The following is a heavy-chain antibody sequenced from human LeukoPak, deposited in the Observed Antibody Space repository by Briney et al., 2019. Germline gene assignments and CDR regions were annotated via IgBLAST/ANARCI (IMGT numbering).Heavy chain of an antibody. CDR3: ARIQLWSRSNDFDI. D-gene: IGHD5-18*01. V-gene: IGHV4-59*01. J-gene: IGHJ3*02. CDR1: GGSISSYY. CDR2: IYYSVST. Sequence: SETLSLTCTVSGGSISSYYCGWIRQPPRKGLEWILYIYYSVSTNYNPSPKSRVTISVDTSKNQFSLKLSSVTAADTAVYYCARIQLWSRSNDFDIWGQGTMVTVSS.